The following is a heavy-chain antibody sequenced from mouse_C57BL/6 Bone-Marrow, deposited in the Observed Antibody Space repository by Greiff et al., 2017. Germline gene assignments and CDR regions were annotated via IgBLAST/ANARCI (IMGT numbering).Heavy chain of an antibody. CDR2: IDPSDSYT. V-gene: IGHV1-69*01. D-gene: IGHD2-5*01. CDR1: GYTFTSYW. CDR3: ARECYSNYEMDY. Sequence: QVQLQQPGAELVMPGASVKLSCKASGYTFTSYWMHWVKQRPGQGLEWIGEIDPSDSYTNYNQKFKGKSTLTVDKSSSTSYMQLSSLTSEDSAVYYCARECYSNYEMDYWGQGTSVTVSS. J-gene: IGHJ4*01.